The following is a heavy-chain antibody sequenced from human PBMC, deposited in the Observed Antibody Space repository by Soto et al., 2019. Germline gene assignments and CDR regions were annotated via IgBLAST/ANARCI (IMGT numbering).Heavy chain of an antibody. D-gene: IGHD6-13*01. CDR1: GDSVSTNSAT. CDR2: TYYRSKWYN. V-gene: IGHV6-1*01. J-gene: IGHJ3*02. Sequence: SQTLSLTCAISGDSVSTNSATWDWIRQSPSRGLEWLGRTYYRSKWYNDYAVSVKSRITINPDTSKNQFSLQLNSVTPEDTAAYYCARESPRIAAAGTLAFDIWGQGTMVTVSS. CDR3: ARESPRIAAAGTLAFDI.